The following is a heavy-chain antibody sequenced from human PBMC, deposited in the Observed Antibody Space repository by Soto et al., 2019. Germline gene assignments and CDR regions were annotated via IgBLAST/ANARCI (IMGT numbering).Heavy chain of an antibody. V-gene: IGHV4-31*03. D-gene: IGHD5-12*01. CDR3: TRVRPPPSSTVATYYFDY. Sequence: SETLSLTCPVSGASVNYGGYYWGWVRQRPGKGLEWIAYIYYSGTTSFNPSLRSRLSISVDTSKNQFSLRLTSVTAADTAVYFCTRVRPPPSSTVATYYFDYWGRGTLVTVS. J-gene: IGHJ4*02. CDR1: GASVNYGGYY. CDR2: IYYSGTT.